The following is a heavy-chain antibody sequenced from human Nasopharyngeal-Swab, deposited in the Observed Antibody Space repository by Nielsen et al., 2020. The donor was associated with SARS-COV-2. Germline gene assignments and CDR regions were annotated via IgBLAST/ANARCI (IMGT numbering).Heavy chain of an antibody. CDR3: APYGSGSYGVY. CDR2: IYYSGST. Sequence: PGKGLEWIGSIYYSGSTYYNPSLKSRVTISVDTSKNQFSLKLSSVTAADTAVYYRAPYGSGSYGVYWGQGTLVTVS. V-gene: IGHV4-39*01. D-gene: IGHD3-10*01. J-gene: IGHJ4*02.